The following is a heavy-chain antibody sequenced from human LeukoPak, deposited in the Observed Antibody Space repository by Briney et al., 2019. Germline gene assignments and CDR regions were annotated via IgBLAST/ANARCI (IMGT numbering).Heavy chain of an antibody. CDR3: ARGHYAIEATGTGLGI. D-gene: IGHD6-13*01. CDR1: GGSISSYY. Sequence: ETLSLTCTVSGGSISSYYWSWIRQPPGKGLEWVANIKQDGSEKYYVDSVKGRFTISRDNAKNSLYLQMNSLRAEDTAVYYCARGHYAIEATGTGLGIWGQGTMVTVSS. V-gene: IGHV3-7*01. J-gene: IGHJ3*02. CDR2: IKQDGSEK.